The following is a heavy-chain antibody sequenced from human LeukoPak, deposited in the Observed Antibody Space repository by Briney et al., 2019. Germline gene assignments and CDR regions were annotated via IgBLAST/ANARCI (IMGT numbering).Heavy chain of an antibody. D-gene: IGHD4-17*01. V-gene: IGHV3-74*01. CDR2: INSDGSST. CDR3: TRAPRDYGDYGADY. Sequence: VGSLRLSCAASGFTFSSYWMHWVRQAPGKGLVWVSRINSDGSSTSYADSVKGRFTISRDNAKNTLYLQMNSLRAEDTAVYYCTRAPRDYGDYGADYWGQGTLVTVSS. J-gene: IGHJ4*02. CDR1: GFTFSSYW.